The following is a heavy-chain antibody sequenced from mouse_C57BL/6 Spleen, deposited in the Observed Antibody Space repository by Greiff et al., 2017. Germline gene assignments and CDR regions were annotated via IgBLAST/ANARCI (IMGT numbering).Heavy chain of an antibody. V-gene: IGHV1-53*01. CDR3: ARERPMVTTPFDY. Sequence: QVQLKQPGTELVKPGASVKLSCKASGYTFTSYWMHWVKQRPGQGLEWIGNINPSNGGTNYNEKFKSKATLTVDKSSSTAYMQLSSLTSEDSAVYYCARERPMVTTPFDYWGQGTTLTVSS. CDR2: INPSNGGT. J-gene: IGHJ2*01. CDR1: GYTFTSYW. D-gene: IGHD2-2*01.